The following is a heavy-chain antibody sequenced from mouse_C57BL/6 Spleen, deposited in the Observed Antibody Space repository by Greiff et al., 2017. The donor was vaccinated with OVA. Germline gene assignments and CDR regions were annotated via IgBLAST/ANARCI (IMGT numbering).Heavy chain of an antibody. D-gene: IGHD2-5*01. V-gene: IGHV2-6*03. CDR1: GFSLTSYG. J-gene: IGHJ4*01. CDR2: IWSDGST. Sequence: QVQLKQSGPGLVAPSQSLSITCTVSGFSLTSYGVHWVRQPPGKGLEWLVVIWSDGSTTYNSALKSRLSISKDNSKSQVFLKMNSLQTDDTAMYYCARTYSNYANYAMDYWGQGTSGTVSS. CDR3: ARTYSNYANYAMDY.